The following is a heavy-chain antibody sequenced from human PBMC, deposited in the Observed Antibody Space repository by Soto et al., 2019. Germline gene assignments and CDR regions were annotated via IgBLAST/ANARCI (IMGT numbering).Heavy chain of an antibody. J-gene: IGHJ4*02. CDR3: AREKFGSIAAALDY. D-gene: IGHD6-13*01. CDR2: INPNSGGT. Sequence: ASVKVSCKASGYTFTGYYMHWVRQAPGQGLERMGWINPNSGGTNYAQKFQGRVTMTRDTSISTAYMELSRLRSDDTAVYYCAREKFGSIAAALDYWGQGTLVTVSS. CDR1: GYTFTGYY. V-gene: IGHV1-2*02.